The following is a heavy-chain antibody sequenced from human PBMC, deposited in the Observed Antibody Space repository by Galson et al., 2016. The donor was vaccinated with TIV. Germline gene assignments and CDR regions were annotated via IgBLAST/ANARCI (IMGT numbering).Heavy chain of an antibody. V-gene: IGHV4-4*07. D-gene: IGHD6-19*01. CDR1: DGSITGYY. Sequence: ETLSLTCTISDGSITGYYWSWVRQSAGKGLEWIGRIYSSGGTNHNPSLQSRVTMSVDTSKNHLTLRMTSVTAADTAVYYCVRDSGIAMPGTAGDVWGQGTTVIVTS. CDR3: VRDSGIAMPGTAGDV. CDR2: IYSSGGT. J-gene: IGHJ6*02.